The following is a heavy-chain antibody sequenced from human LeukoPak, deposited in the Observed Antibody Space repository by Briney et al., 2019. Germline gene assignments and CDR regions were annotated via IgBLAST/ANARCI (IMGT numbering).Heavy chain of an antibody. CDR1: GFTFSTYA. J-gene: IGHJ4*02. CDR3: ASGLTDYYDTSGYFDY. Sequence: GGSLRLSCAASGFTFSTYAIHWVRQAPGKGLEWVAVISYDGSNKYYADSVKGRFTISRDNSKNTLYLQMNSLRAEDTAVYYCASGLTDYYDTSGYFDYWGQGTLVTVSS. D-gene: IGHD3-22*01. V-gene: IGHV3-30*04. CDR2: ISYDGSNK.